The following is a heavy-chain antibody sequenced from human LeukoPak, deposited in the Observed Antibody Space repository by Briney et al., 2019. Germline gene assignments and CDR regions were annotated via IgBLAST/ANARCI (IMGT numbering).Heavy chain of an antibody. CDR2: MNPNSGNT. CDR3: ARGGYSYGYYYYGMDV. Sequence: ASVKVSCKASGYTFTSYDINWVRQATGQGLEWMGWMNPNSGNTGYAQKFHGRVTMTRNTSISTAYMELSSLRSEDTAVYYCARGGYSYGYYYYGMDVWGQGTTVTVSS. D-gene: IGHD5-18*01. CDR1: GYTFTSYD. V-gene: IGHV1-8*01. J-gene: IGHJ6*02.